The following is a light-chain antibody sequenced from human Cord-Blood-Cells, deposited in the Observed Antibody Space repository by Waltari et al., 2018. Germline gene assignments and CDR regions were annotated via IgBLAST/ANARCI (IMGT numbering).Light chain of an antibody. V-gene: IGKV3-11*01. Sequence: EIVLTQSPAPLSLSPGERATLSCRASQSVSSYLAWYQQKPGQAPRLLIYDASNRATGIPARFSGSGSGTDFTLTIGSREPEDFAVYYCQQRSNWPPLTFGGGTKVEIK. J-gene: IGKJ4*01. CDR1: QSVSSY. CDR3: QQRSNWPPLT. CDR2: DAS.